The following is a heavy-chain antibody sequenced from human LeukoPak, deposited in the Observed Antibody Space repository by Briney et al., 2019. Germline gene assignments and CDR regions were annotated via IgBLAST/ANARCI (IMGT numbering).Heavy chain of an antibody. D-gene: IGHD3-9*01. CDR2: IYYSGST. J-gene: IGHJ4*02. V-gene: IGHV4-59*12. Sequence: SETLTLTCTVSGGSISSYYWSWIRQPPGKGLEWIGYIYYSGSTNYNPSLKSRVTMSVDTSKNQFSLKPSSVTAADTAVYYCARETFTTYYDILTIDYWGQGTLVTVSS. CDR3: ARETFTTYYDILTIDY. CDR1: GGSISSYY.